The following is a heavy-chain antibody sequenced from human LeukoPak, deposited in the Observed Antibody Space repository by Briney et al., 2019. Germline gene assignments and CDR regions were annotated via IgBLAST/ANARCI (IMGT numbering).Heavy chain of an antibody. CDR2: IYYSGST. CDR3: ARVTVTTSWGPAAFDI. CDR1: GGSISSGDYY. V-gene: IGHV4-30-4*01. D-gene: IGHD4-17*01. Sequence: SQTLSLTCTVSGGSISSGDYYWSWIRQPPGKGLEWIGYIYYSGSTYYNPSLKSRVTISVDTSKNQFSLKLSSVTAADTAVYYCARVTVTTSWGPAAFDIWGQGTMVTVSS. J-gene: IGHJ3*02.